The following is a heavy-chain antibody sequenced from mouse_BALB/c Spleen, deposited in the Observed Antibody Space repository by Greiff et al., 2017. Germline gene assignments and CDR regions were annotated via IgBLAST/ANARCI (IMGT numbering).Heavy chain of an antibody. J-gene: IGHJ2*01. Sequence: EVKLVESGGDLVKPGGSLKLSCAASGFTFSSYGMSWVRQTPDKRLEWVATISSGGSYTYYPDSVKGRFTISRDNAKNTLYLQMSSLKSEDTAMYYCARGGKGYDDGLDYWGQGTTLTVSS. D-gene: IGHD2-2*01. V-gene: IGHV5-6*01. CDR3: ARGGKGYDDGLDY. CDR2: ISSGGSYT. CDR1: GFTFSSYG.